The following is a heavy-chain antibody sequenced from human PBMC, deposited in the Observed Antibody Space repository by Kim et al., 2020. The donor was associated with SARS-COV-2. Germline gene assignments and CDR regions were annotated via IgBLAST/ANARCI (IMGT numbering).Heavy chain of an antibody. D-gene: IGHD3-10*01. J-gene: IGHJ6*03. CDR3: AGLWFRVLFPGYYYMDV. V-gene: IGHV1-69*13. Sequence: SVKVSCKASGGTFSSYAISWVRQAPGQGLEWMGGIIPIFGTANYAQKFQGRVTITADESTSTAYMELSSLRSEDTAVYYCAGLWFRVLFPGYYYMDVRGKGTTVPVSS. CDR1: GGTFSSYA. CDR2: IIPIFGTA.